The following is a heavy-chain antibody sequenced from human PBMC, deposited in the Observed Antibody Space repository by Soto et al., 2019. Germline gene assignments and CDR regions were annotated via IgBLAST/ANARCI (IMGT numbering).Heavy chain of an antibody. CDR2: ISSTTNYI. CDR1: GFTFTRYS. V-gene: IGHV3-21*04. CDR3: ARESEALPSHFDY. Sequence: EVQLVESGGGLVKPGGSLRLSCAASGFTFTRYSMNWVRQAPGKGLEWVSSISSTTNYIYYADSMKGRFTVSSDNAKNPVYLEMNSMSAEDTALYYCARESEALPSHFDYWGQGTLVTVSS. J-gene: IGHJ4*02.